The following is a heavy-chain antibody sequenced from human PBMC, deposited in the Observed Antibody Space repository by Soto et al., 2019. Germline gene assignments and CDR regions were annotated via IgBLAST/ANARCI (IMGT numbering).Heavy chain of an antibody. Sequence: SETLSLTCIVSGGSISNNSFSWGWIRQPPGKGLEWIGTIYHTGGTHYNPSLKSRLTMSVDTSNDQFSLTLNSLTAADTAVYYCARQVATISYYYYGSDIWGQGTTVTVSS. CDR1: GGSISNNSFS. J-gene: IGHJ6*02. V-gene: IGHV4-39*01. CDR2: IYHTGGT. CDR3: ARQVATISYYYYGSDI. D-gene: IGHD5-12*01.